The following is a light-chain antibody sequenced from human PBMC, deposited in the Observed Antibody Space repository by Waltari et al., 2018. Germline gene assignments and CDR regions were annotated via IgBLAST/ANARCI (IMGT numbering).Light chain of an antibody. J-gene: IGKJ1*01. CDR1: QSITTH. CDR2: AAS. CDR3: QQSFNLPPT. Sequence: DIQMTQSPSSLSASVGDRVTITCRASQSITTHLNWYQQKPGKAPNILIYAASSLQSGVPSRFSGSGSGTDFTLTISSLQPEDFASYFCQQSFNLPPTFGQGSKVEVK. V-gene: IGKV1-39*01.